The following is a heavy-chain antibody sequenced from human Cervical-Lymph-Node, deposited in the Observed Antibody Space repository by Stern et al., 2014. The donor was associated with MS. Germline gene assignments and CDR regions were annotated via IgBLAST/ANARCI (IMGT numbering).Heavy chain of an antibody. V-gene: IGHV6-1*01. D-gene: IGHD6-6*01. Sequence: QMQLVESGPGLVKPSQTLSLTCAISGDSVSSNSATWSWIRQSPSRGLEGLGRTYHRSRWYYDYAISVKSRVTISPDTSKNQFSLRLNSVTPEDTAVYYCARDVSSSPDAFDIWGQGTMVIVSS. J-gene: IGHJ3*02. CDR1: GDSVSSNSAT. CDR3: ARDVSSSPDAFDI. CDR2: TYHRSRWYY.